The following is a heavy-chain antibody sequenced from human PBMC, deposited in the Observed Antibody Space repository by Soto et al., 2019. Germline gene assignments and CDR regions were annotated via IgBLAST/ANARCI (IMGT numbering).Heavy chain of an antibody. D-gene: IGHD1-26*01. J-gene: IGHJ6*02. CDR2: INSDGSTT. CDR1: EFTLRSYW. V-gene: IGHV3-74*01. Sequence: EVQLVESGGGLVQPGGSLRLSCVASEFTLRSYWIHWVRQAPGKGLVWVSRINSDGSTTTYADSVKGRFTISRDNAKNTLYLKMNSLRGEDTAVYYCARVHPSVGYGMDVWGQGTTVTVSS. CDR3: ARVHPSVGYGMDV.